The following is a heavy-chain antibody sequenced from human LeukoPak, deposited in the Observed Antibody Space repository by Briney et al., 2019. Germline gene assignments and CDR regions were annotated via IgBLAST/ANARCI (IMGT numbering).Heavy chain of an antibody. D-gene: IGHD6-6*01. CDR1: GGSFSGYY. V-gene: IGHV4-34*01. J-gene: IGHJ6*02. CDR2: INHSGST. CDR3: AREEYSSSSSSHYYYGMDV. Sequence: PCETLYLTCAVYGGSFSGYYWSWIRQPPGKGLEWIGEINHSGSTNYNPSLKSRVTISVDTSKNQFSLKLSSVTAADTAVYYCAREEYSSSSSSHYYYGMDVWGQGTTVTVSS.